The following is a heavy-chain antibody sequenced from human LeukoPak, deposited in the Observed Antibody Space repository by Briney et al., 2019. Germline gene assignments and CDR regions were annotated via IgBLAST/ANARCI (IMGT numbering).Heavy chain of an antibody. CDR3: ARVTVPTGGGDY. CDR2: INPNSGGT. CDR1: GYTFTGYY. D-gene: IGHD4-17*01. Sequence: ASVKASCKASGYTFTGYYMHWVRQAPGQGLEWMGWINPNSGGTNYAQKFQGRVTMTRDTSISTAYMELSRLRSDDTAVYYCARVTVPTGGGDYWGQGTLVTVSS. V-gene: IGHV1-2*02. J-gene: IGHJ4*02.